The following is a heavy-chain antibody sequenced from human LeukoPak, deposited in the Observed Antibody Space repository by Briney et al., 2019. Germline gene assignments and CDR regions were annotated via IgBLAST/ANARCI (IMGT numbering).Heavy chain of an antibody. CDR1: GFTLSDYY. CDR3: AREGYTDYDYGPFDY. V-gene: IGHV3-11*04. CDR2: ISTSGSTI. D-gene: IGHD5-12*01. J-gene: IGHJ4*02. Sequence: AGGSLRLSCAASGFTLSDYYMSWLRQAPGKGLEWISFISTSGSTISYGDSVKGRFTISRDNAKNSLYLQMNSLRAEDTAIYFCAREGYTDYDYGPFDYWGQGILVTVSS.